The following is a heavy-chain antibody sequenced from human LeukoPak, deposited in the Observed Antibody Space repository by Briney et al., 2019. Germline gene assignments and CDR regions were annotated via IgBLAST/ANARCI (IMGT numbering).Heavy chain of an antibody. V-gene: IGHV3-49*04. D-gene: IGHD1-26*01. CDR3: TRAQTEVGAKYYFDY. J-gene: IGHJ4*02. CDR1: AFTFGDYA. Sequence: PGRSLRLSCTASAFTFGDYAMNWVRQASGKGLEWVGFVRSEPYGATTEYAASVKGRFTISRDDSSGIAYLQMNSLKIEDTAVYFCTRAQTEVGAKYYFDYWGQGTLVTVSS. CDR2: VRSEPYGATT.